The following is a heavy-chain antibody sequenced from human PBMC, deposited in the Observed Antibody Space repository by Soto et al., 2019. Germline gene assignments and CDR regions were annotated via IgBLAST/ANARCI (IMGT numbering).Heavy chain of an antibody. CDR2: ISYDGSNK. CDR3: AKGDDYGDYGYGMDV. J-gene: IGHJ6*02. CDR1: GFTFSSYG. V-gene: IGHV3-30*18. Sequence: QVQLVESGGGVVQPGRSLRLSCAASGFTFSSYGMHWVRQAPGKGLEWVAVISYDGSNKYYADSVKGRFTISRDNSKNTLYLQMNSLRAEDTAVYYCAKGDDYGDYGYGMDVWGQGTTVTFSS. D-gene: IGHD4-17*01.